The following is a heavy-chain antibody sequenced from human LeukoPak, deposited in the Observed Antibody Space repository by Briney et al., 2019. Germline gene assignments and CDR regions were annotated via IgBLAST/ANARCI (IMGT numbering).Heavy chain of an antibody. J-gene: IGHJ5*02. V-gene: IGHV1-18*04. Sequence: ASVKVSCKASGYTFTSYGISWVRQAPGQGLEWMGWISAYNGNTNYAQKLQGRVTMTTDSSTSTAYMELRSLRSDDTAVYYCARNRDIYGSGSYYQNWFDPWGQGTLVTVSS. D-gene: IGHD3-10*01. CDR1: GYTFTSYG. CDR2: ISAYNGNT. CDR3: ARNRDIYGSGSYYQNWFDP.